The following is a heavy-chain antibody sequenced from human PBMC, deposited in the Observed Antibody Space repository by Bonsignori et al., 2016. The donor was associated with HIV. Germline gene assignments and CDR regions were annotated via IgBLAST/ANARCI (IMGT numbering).Heavy chain of an antibody. V-gene: IGHV3-7*01. CDR2: INQDGSEE. Sequence: VRQAPGKGLEWVANINQDGSEEYYVDSVKGRFTISRDTAKNSLYLQMNSLRAEDTAVYYCAREYHDILTGHFDYWGQGTLVTVSS. CDR3: AREYHDILTGHFDY. J-gene: IGHJ4*02. D-gene: IGHD3-9*01.